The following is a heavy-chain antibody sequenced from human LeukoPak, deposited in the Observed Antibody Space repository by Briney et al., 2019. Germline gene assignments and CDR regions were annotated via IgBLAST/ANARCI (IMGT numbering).Heavy chain of an antibody. CDR2: IYHSGST. CDR3: ARVPPNSGSLDY. J-gene: IGHJ4*02. Sequence: PSQTLSLTCAVSGGSISSGGYSWSWIRQPPGKGLEWIGYIYHSGSTYYNPSLKSRVTISVDRSKNQFSLKLSSVTAADTAVYYCARVPPNSGSLDYWGQGTLVTVSS. CDR1: GGSISSGGYS. V-gene: IGHV4-30-2*01. D-gene: IGHD3-10*01.